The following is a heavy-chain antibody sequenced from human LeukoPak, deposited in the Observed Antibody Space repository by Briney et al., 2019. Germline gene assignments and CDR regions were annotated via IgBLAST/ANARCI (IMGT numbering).Heavy chain of an antibody. CDR3: VTGYYLAPDNWFDP. CDR2: IFYTGST. Sequence: SETLSLTCIVSGGSISRTSYYWGWIRQPPGKGLEWIGSIFYTGSTYYNPSLKSRVTLSVDTSNNQFSLRLISVTAADTAMYYCVTGYYLAPDNWFDPWGQGTLVTVSS. J-gene: IGHJ5*02. D-gene: IGHD3-9*01. V-gene: IGHV4-39*01. CDR1: GGSISRTSYY.